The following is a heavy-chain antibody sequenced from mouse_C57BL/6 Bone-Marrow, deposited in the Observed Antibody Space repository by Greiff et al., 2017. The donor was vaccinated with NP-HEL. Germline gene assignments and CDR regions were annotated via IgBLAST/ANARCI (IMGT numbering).Heavy chain of an antibody. V-gene: IGHV5-12*01. J-gene: IGHJ4*01. Sequence: EVQLVESGGGLVQPGGSLKLSCAASGFTFSDYYMYWVRQTPEQGLEWVAYISHGGGSTYYTDTVKGRFTISRDNANNTLYLQMSRLTSEDTAMYYCESGNSGWDYAMDYWGQGTSVTVSS. CDR1: GFTFSDYY. D-gene: IGHD3-3*01. CDR3: ESGNSGWDYAMDY. CDR2: ISHGGGST.